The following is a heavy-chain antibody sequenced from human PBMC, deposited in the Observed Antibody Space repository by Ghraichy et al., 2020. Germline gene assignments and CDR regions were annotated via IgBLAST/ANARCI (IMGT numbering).Heavy chain of an antibody. CDR1: GFSVSDNH. CDR3: ARETSSSCLDI. D-gene: IGHD6-13*01. CDR2: FYAGDST. J-gene: IGHJ4*02. V-gene: IGHV3-66*01. Sequence: GGSLRLSCAVAGFSVSDNHVTWVRQAPGKGLQWVSVFYAGDSTYYADSVKGRFTISRDITKNTIYLQMNSLRAEESAVYYCARETSSSCLDIWGQGTLVTVSS.